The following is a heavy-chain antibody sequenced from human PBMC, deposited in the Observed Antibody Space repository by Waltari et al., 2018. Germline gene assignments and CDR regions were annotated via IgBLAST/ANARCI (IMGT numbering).Heavy chain of an antibody. CDR3: ASSHAFYGSGELDY. J-gene: IGHJ4*02. V-gene: IGHV1-2*06. CDR2: INPNSGGT. D-gene: IGHD3-10*01. CDR1: GYTFTGYY. Sequence: VQLLESGGGLVQPGASVKVSCKASGYTFTGYYMHGVRQAPGQGLEWMGRINPNSGGTNYAQKFQGRVTMTRDTSISTAYMELSRLRSDDTAVYYCASSHAFYGSGELDYWGQGTLVTVSS.